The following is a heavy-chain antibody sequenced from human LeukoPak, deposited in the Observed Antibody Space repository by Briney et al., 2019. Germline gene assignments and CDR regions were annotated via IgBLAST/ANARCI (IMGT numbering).Heavy chain of an antibody. Sequence: GSLRLSCAASGFTVSSNYMTWVRQAPGKGLEWVSVIYIGGSTYYADSVKGRFTISRDNSKNTLYLQMNSLRAEDTAVYYCARVGSQSFDYWGQGTLVTVSS. D-gene: IGHD3-16*01. CDR2: IYIGGST. V-gene: IGHV3-53*01. J-gene: IGHJ4*02. CDR3: ARVGSQSFDY. CDR1: GFTVSSNY.